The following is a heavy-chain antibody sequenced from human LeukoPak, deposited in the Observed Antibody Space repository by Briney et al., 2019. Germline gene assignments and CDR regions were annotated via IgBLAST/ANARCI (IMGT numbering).Heavy chain of an antibody. CDR3: AKELTRGSSWYEDY. D-gene: IGHD6-13*01. CDR2: ISYDGSAE. CDR1: GFTFSNYG. J-gene: IGHJ4*02. V-gene: IGHV3-30*18. Sequence: GGSLRLSCAASGFTFSNYGMHWARQAPGKGLEWVAVISYDGSAEYYADSVKGRFAIYRDNSRNTLYLQMNSLRPEDTAVYYCAKELTRGSSWYEDYWGRGTLVTVSS.